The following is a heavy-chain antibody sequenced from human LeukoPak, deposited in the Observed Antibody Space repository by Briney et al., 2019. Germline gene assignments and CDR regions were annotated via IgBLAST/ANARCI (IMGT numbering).Heavy chain of an antibody. Sequence: ASVKVSCKASGYTFTSYAMHWVRQAPGQRLEWMGWINAGNGNTKYSQKFQGRVTITRDTSASTAYMELSSLRSEDTAVYYCATDYGDYQYYFDYWGQGTLVTVSS. CDR2: INAGNGNT. D-gene: IGHD4-17*01. J-gene: IGHJ4*02. CDR1: GYTFTSYA. CDR3: ATDYGDYQYYFDY. V-gene: IGHV1-3*01.